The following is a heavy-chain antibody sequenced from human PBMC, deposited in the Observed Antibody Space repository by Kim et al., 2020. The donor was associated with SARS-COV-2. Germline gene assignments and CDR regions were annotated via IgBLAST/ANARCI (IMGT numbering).Heavy chain of an antibody. CDR1: GGSFSGYY. Sequence: SETLSLTCAVYGGSFSGYYWSWIRQPPGKGLEWIGEINHSGSTNYNPSLKSRVTISVDTSKNQFSLKLSSVTAADTAVYYCASSIRRHIPLADNSDYWGQGTLVTVSS. CDR2: INHSGST. CDR3: ASSIRRHIPLADNSDY. J-gene: IGHJ4*02. D-gene: IGHD2-21*01. V-gene: IGHV4-34*01.